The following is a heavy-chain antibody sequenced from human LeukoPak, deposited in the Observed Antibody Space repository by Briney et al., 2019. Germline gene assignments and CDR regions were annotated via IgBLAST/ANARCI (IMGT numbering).Heavy chain of an antibody. CDR2: ISGSGGST. Sequence: GGSLRLSCAASGFTFSSYAMSWVRQAPGKGLEWVSAISGSGGSTYYADSVKGRFTISRDNPKNTPYLQMNSLRAEDTAVYYCAKDPRYDFWSGYSNWFDPWGQGTLVTVSS. D-gene: IGHD3-3*01. CDR3: AKDPRYDFWSGYSNWFDP. CDR1: GFTFSSYA. J-gene: IGHJ5*02. V-gene: IGHV3-23*01.